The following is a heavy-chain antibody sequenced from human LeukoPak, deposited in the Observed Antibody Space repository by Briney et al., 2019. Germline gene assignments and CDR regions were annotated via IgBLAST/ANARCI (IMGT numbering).Heavy chain of an antibody. CDR1: GFTFSNYG. CDR2: IRYDGSNK. V-gene: IGHV3-30*02. Sequence: GGSLTLSYAASGFTFSNYGMHWVRQPPGKGLEWVAFIRYDGSNKYYAGSVKGRFTISRDNSKNTLYLQMNSLRAEDTAVYYCAKVKGTYYYDSSGYSDWGQGPLVTVSS. CDR3: AKVKGTYYYDSSGYSD. J-gene: IGHJ4*02. D-gene: IGHD3-22*01.